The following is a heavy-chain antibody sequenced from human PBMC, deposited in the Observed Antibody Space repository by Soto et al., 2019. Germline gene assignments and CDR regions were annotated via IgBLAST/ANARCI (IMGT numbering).Heavy chain of an antibody. Sequence: QITLKESGPTLVKPTQTLTLTCTFSGFSLSTSGVGVGWIRQPPGKALEWLALIYWDDDKRYSPSLKSRLTITKDTSKHQVVLTMTNRDPVDTATYYCAHSLSYDFLSGYQGYFDLWGRGTLVTVS. D-gene: IGHD3-3*01. CDR1: GFSLSTSGVG. V-gene: IGHV2-5*02. J-gene: IGHJ2*01. CDR3: AHSLSYDFLSGYQGYFDL. CDR2: IYWDDDK.